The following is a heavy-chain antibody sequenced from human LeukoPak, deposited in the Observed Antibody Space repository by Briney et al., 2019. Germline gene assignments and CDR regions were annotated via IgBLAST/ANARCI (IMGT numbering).Heavy chain of an antibody. Sequence: GGSLRLSCTASGFTFSAYAMMWVRQAPGKGPEWVSAIRGGGGSAFYADSVKGRFTISRDNSEYTLFLQMNSLRAEDTAVYYCARDPNGDYIGAFDMWGPGTMVTVSS. V-gene: IGHV3-23*01. D-gene: IGHD4-17*01. CDR3: ARDPNGDYIGAFDM. J-gene: IGHJ3*02. CDR2: IRGGGGSA. CDR1: GFTFSAYA.